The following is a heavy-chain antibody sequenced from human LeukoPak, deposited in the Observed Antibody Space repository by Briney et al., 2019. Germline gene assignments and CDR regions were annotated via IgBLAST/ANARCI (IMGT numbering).Heavy chain of an antibody. V-gene: IGHV3-64*01. CDR2: ISTNGDST. J-gene: IGHJ4*02. CDR1: GFTFSTYA. D-gene: IGHD3-9*01. CDR3: ARASLSGVLRYFDWLSDY. Sequence: GGSLRLSCAASGFTFSTYAMHWVRQAPGKGLEYVSAISTNGDSTYYANSVKGRFTISRDNSKNTLYLQMGSLRAEDMAVYYCARASLSGVLRYFDWLSDYWGQGTLVTVSS.